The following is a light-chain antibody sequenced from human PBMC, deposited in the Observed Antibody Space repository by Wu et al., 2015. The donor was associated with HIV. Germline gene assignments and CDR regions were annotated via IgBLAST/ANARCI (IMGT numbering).Light chain of an antibody. J-gene: IGKJ1*01. CDR2: AAS. Sequence: IQLTQSPSSLSASVGDRVTITCRASQGISSALAWYQQKPGKAPKLLIYAASSLQSGVPSRFGGSGTGTDFTLTISSLQPEDFATYYCQQSYSTPWTFGQGTKVEIK. CDR3: QQSYSTPWT. CDR1: QGISSA. V-gene: IGKV1-39*01.